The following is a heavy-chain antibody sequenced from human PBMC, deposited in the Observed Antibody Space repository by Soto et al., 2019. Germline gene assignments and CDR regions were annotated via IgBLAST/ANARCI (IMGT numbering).Heavy chain of an antibody. J-gene: IGHJ6*03. D-gene: IGHD5-18*01. V-gene: IGHV1-24*01. CDR2: FDPEDGET. CDR1: GYTLTELS. CDR3: ATQSPALYSYGSNNYYYYMDV. Sequence: GASVKVSCKVSGYTLTELSMHWVRQAPGEGLEWMGGFDPEDGETIYAQKFQGRVTMTEDTSTDTAYMELSSLRSEDTAVYYCATQSPALYSYGSNNYYYYMDVWGKGTTVTVSS.